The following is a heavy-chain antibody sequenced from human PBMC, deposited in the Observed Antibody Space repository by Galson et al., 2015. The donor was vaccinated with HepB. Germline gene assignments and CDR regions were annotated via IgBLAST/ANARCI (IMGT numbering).Heavy chain of an antibody. CDR1: GFTFSDYY. CDR3: ASSWMGSYGMDV. CDR2: ISSSSSYT. D-gene: IGHD2-15*01. V-gene: IGHV3-11*06. J-gene: IGHJ6*02. Sequence: SLRLSCAASGFTFSDYYMSWIRQAPGKGLEWVSYISSSSSYTNYADSVKGRFTISRDNAKNSLYLQMNSLRAEDTAVYYCASSWMGSYGMDVWGQGTTVTVSS.